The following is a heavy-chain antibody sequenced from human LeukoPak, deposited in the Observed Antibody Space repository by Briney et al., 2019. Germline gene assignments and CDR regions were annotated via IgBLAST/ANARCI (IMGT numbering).Heavy chain of an antibody. Sequence: ASMKVSCKASGYDFINYGISWVRQAPGQGLEWMGWRSIYNGNTDYKLQGRVTMTTDTSTNTAYMEVRSLRSDDTAVHYCARGGPFPSSSSSREYYLDYWGQGTLVTVSS. D-gene: IGHD6-6*01. J-gene: IGHJ4*02. V-gene: IGHV1-18*01. CDR2: RSIYNGNT. CDR1: GYDFINYG. CDR3: ARGGPFPSSSSSREYYLDY.